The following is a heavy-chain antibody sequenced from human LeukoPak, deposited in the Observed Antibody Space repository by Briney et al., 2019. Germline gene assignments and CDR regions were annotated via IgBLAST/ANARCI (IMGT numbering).Heavy chain of an antibody. V-gene: IGHV3-53*01. CDR1: GFTVSSNY. Sequence: GGSLRLSCAASGFTVSSNYMSWVRQAQGKGLEWVSVIYSGGSTYYADSVKGRFTISRDKSKNTLYLQMNSLRAEDTAVYYCAGSSSFLLDYWGQGTLVTVSS. CDR3: AGSSSFLLDY. CDR2: IYSGGST. J-gene: IGHJ4*02. D-gene: IGHD6-6*01.